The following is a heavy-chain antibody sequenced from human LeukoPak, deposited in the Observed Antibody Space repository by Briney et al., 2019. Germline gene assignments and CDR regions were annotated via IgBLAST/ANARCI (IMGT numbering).Heavy chain of an antibody. V-gene: IGHV4-30-4*07. J-gene: IGHJ3*02. CDR1: GASISSSGYS. CDR2: VYYSGTT. Sequence: SETLSLTCAVSGASISSSGYSWWWVRQPPGKGLEWIGYVYYSGTTYYNPSLNSRLTISADTSKNQFFLKLSSVTAADTAVYYCASQGYYDILTGYLDAFDIWGQGTMVTVSS. CDR3: ASQGYYDILTGYLDAFDI. D-gene: IGHD3-9*01.